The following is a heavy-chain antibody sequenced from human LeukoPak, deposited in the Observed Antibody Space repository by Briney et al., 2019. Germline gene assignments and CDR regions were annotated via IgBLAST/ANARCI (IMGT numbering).Heavy chain of an antibody. J-gene: IGHJ6*02. CDR1: CGSLSSGCYY. CDR2: IYMSGST. D-gene: IGHD3-3*01. V-gene: IGHV4-61*02. CDR3: ARVATYYGFSCGMDV. Sequence: SGTPSPTCTVFCGSLSSGCYYSSWIPPPPREGLGGIGRIYMSGSTNYNPSLKSRVTISVDMSKNQFSLRLTSVTAADTAVYYCARVATYYGFSCGMDVWGQGTTVTVSS.